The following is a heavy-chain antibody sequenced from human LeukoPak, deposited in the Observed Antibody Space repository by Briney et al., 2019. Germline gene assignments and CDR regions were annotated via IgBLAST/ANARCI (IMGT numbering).Heavy chain of an antibody. D-gene: IGHD5-18*01. J-gene: IGHJ4*02. V-gene: IGHV3-30*03. CDR3: ARDGYNSGYLKALDY. CDR2: MSYDGTKK. Sequence: GGSLRLSCAASGFTFSSYGMHWVRQAPGKGLEWVAVMSYDGTKKYYADSVKGRFTISRDNSKNTLYLQMNSLRADDTAVYYCARDGYNSGYLKALDYSGQGTLLTVSS. CDR1: GFTFSSYG.